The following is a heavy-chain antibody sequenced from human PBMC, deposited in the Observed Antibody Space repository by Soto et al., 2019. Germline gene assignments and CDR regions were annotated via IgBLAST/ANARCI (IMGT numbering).Heavy chain of an antibody. CDR2: ISYDGSNK. CDR1: GFTFSSYA. V-gene: IGHV3-30-3*01. CDR3: AKARLWGGDGYNSYYYNAMDV. Sequence: PGGSLRLSCAASGFTFSSYAMHWVRRAPGKGLEWVAVISYDGSNKYYADSVKGRFTISRDNAKNSLYLQMNSLRPEDTALYYCAKARLWGGDGYNSYYYNAMDVWGQGTTVTVSS. J-gene: IGHJ6*02. D-gene: IGHD3-16*01.